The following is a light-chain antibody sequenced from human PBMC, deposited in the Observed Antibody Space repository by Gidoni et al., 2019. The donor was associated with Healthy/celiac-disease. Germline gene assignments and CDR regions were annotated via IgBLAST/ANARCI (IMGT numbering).Light chain of an antibody. Sequence: DIVMTQSPLSLPVTPGEPDSISCRSSQSLLHSNGYNYFDWYLQKPGQSPQLLIYLGSNRASGVPDRFSGSGSGTDFTLKISRVEAEDVGVYYCMQALQTPTFGQGTKLEIK. CDR2: LGS. J-gene: IGKJ2*01. V-gene: IGKV2-28*01. CDR1: QSLLHSNGYNY. CDR3: MQALQTPT.